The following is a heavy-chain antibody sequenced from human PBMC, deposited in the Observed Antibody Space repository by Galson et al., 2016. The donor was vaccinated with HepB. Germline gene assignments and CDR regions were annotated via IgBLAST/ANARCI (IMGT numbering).Heavy chain of an antibody. D-gene: IGHD2-15*01. CDR1: GGSISSGNYY. CDR3: ARMDPALISGFDY. CDR2: IYYSGTT. Sequence: SETLSLTCTVSGGSISSGNYYWSWVRQPPGKRLEWIGDIYYSGTTNYKPSLKSRVTISVDTSKNQFSLRLSSVTAADTAVYYCARMDPALISGFDYWGQGNLVIGTS. J-gene: IGHJ4*02. V-gene: IGHV4-61*01.